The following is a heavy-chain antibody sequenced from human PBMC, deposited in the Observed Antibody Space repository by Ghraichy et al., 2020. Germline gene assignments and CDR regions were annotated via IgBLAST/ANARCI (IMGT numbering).Heavy chain of an antibody. CDR2: LGADGRST. V-gene: IGHV3-23*01. D-gene: IGHD6-19*01. CDR3: ARAQRVGTGYSSGWSGLVAFDI. Sequence: RGSLRLSCAVSEFTFDGYPMTWVRQAPGKGLEWVSTLGADGRSTFYADSVKGRFTISRDKSKRTMYLQMNSLRAEDTAVYYCARAQRVGTGYSSGWSGLVAFDIWGQGTMVTVSS. CDR1: EFTFDGYP. J-gene: IGHJ3*02.